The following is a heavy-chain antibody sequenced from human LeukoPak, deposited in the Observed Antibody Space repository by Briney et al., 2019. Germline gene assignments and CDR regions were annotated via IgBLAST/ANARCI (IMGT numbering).Heavy chain of an antibody. CDR1: GFTFSSYA. D-gene: IGHD4-17*01. Sequence: GGSLRLSCAASGFTFSSYAMSWVRQAPGKGLEWVSAISGSGGSTYYADSVKGRFTISRDNSKNTLYLQMNSLRAEDAAVYYCAKDGYGDYVGWFDPWGQGTLVTVSS. J-gene: IGHJ5*02. V-gene: IGHV3-23*01. CDR2: ISGSGGST. CDR3: AKDGYGDYVGWFDP.